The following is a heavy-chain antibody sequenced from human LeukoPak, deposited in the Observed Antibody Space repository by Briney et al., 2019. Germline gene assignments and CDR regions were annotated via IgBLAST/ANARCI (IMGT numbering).Heavy chain of an antibody. Sequence: PGGSLRLSCAASGFTVSSHYMSWVRQAPGKGLEWVSVIHNGGSTYHADSVKGRFTISRDNSKNTLYLQMNSMRVEDTAEYYCASMAGDIWGQGAMVTVSS. V-gene: IGHV3-66*02. CDR2: IHNGGST. CDR1: GFTVSSHY. J-gene: IGHJ3*02. D-gene: IGHD3-10*01. CDR3: ASMAGDI.